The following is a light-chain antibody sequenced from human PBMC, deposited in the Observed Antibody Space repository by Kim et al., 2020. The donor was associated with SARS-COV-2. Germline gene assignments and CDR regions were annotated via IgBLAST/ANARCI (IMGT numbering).Light chain of an antibody. CDR3: CSYAGSYTWV. J-gene: IGLJ3*02. V-gene: IGLV2-11*01. CDR2: DVS. CDR1: SRDVGDYNY. Sequence: GQSVTTSCAGASRDVGDYNYVSWYQQHPGKAPKLMIYDVSKRPSGVPDRFSGSKSGNTASLTISGLQAEDEADYYCCSYAGSYTWVFGGGTQLTVL.